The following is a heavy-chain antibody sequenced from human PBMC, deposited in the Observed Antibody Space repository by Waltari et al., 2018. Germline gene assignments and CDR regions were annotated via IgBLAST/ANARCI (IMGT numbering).Heavy chain of an antibody. CDR2: INHSGST. D-gene: IGHD3-10*01. V-gene: IGHV4-34*01. Sequence: QVQLQQWGAGLLKPSETLSLTCAVYGGSFSGYYWSWIRQPPGKGLEWIGEINHSGSTNYSPSLKSRGTISVDTSKNQFSLKLSSVTAADTAVYYCASLPRGLWFGELQPWFDPWGQGTLVTVSS. CDR1: GGSFSGYY. CDR3: ASLPRGLWFGELQPWFDP. J-gene: IGHJ5*02.